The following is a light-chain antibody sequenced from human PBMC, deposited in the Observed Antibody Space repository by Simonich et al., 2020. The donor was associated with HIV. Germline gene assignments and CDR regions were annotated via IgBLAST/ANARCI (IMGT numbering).Light chain of an antibody. Sequence: DIVMTQSPDSLAVSLGERATINCKSSQSVLYSSNNKNYLVWYQQKPGQPPKLLIYGASTRESGVPDRFSGRGSGTDFTLTISSLQAEDVAVYYCQQYYSTPPYTFGQGTKLEIK. J-gene: IGKJ2*01. CDR2: GAS. V-gene: IGKV4-1*01. CDR1: QSVLYSSNNKNY. CDR3: QQYYSTPPYT.